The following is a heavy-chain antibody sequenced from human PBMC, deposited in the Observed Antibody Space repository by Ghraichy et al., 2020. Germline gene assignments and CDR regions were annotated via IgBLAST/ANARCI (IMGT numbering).Heavy chain of an antibody. CDR2: IRYDGSNK. J-gene: IGHJ4*02. D-gene: IGHD6-13*01. CDR1: GFTFSSYG. Sequence: LSLTCAASGFTFSSYGMHWVRQAPGKGLEWVAFIRYDGSNKYYADSVKGRFTISRDNSKNTLYLQMNSLRAEDTAVYYCAKDRGAAAAPSDFWGQGTLVTVSS. CDR3: AKDRGAAAAPSDF. V-gene: IGHV3-30*02.